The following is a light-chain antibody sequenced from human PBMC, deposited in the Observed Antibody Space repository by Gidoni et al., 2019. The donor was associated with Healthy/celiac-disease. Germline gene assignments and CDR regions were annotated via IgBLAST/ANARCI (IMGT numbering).Light chain of an antibody. CDR1: SSDVGGYNY. CDR3: SSYTSSSTRV. Sequence: QSALTQPASVPGSPGQSITISCTGTSSDVGGYNYVSWYPQHPGKAPKLMIYEVSNRPSGVSNRFSGSKSGNTASLTISGLQAEDEADYYCSSYTSSSTRVFGTGTKVTVL. V-gene: IGLV2-14*01. J-gene: IGLJ1*01. CDR2: EVS.